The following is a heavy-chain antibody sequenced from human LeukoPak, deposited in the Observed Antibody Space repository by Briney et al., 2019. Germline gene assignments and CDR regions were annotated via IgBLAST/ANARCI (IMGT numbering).Heavy chain of an antibody. D-gene: IGHD6-19*01. V-gene: IGHV1-3*01. CDR1: GYTFKSYL. J-gene: IGHJ4*02. CDR2: INPGTGET. Sequence: ASVKVSCKASGYTFKSYLMHWMRQAPGQSLEWMGWINPGTGETKYSQTFQGRVTIISDTSASTAYMELSSLRFEDTAVYYCARDSSGWQYYFDYWGQGTLVTVSS. CDR3: ARDSSGWQYYFDY.